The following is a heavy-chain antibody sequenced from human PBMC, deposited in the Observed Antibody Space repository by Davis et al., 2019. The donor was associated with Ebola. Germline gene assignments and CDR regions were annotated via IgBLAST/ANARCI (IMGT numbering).Heavy chain of an antibody. CDR2: IYTRGNT. J-gene: IGHJ4*02. V-gene: IGHV4-61*09. CDR1: GASISDGFFS. Sequence: SETLSLTCSVSGASISDGFFSWSWLRQPAGKGLESLGHIYTRGNTNYNPSLKSRVTISLDTSKTHFSLQLTAVTAADTAVYYCAGDRHDTSAYGFWGQGTLVNVSS. CDR3: AGDRHDTSAYGF. D-gene: IGHD3-22*01.